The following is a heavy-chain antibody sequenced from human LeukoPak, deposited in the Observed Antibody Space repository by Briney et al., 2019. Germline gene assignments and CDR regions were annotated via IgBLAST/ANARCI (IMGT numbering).Heavy chain of an antibody. J-gene: IGHJ4*02. Sequence: GGSLRLSCAASGFTFSSYSMNWVRQAPGKGLEWVAFIRYDGSNKYYADSVKGRFTISRDNSKNTLYLQMNSLRAEDTAVYYCAKDDLEETGTTEMVHWGQGTLVTVSS. CDR3: AKDDLEETGTTEMVH. D-gene: IGHD1-7*01. V-gene: IGHV3-30*02. CDR2: IRYDGSNK. CDR1: GFTFSSYS.